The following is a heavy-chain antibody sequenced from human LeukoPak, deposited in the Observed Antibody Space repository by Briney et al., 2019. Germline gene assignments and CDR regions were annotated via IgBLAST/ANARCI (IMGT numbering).Heavy chain of an antibody. CDR3: ARTNYDFWSGFDY. CDR2: ISSNGGST. D-gene: IGHD3-3*01. CDR1: GFAFGSEA. Sequence: GGSLRLSCAVSGFAFGSEAMSWVRQSPGKGLEYVSAISSNGGSTYYANSVKGRFTISRDNSKNTLYLQMGSLRAEDMAVYYCARTNYDFWSGFDYWGQGTLVTVSS. J-gene: IGHJ4*02. V-gene: IGHV3-64*01.